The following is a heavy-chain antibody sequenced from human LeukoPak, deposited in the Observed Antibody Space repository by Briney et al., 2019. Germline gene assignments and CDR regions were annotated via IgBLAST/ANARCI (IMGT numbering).Heavy chain of an antibody. D-gene: IGHD3-9*01. V-gene: IGHV3-30-3*01. J-gene: IGHJ4*02. Sequence: PGGSLSLSCEASGFTFSAYAMTWVRQAPGKGLEWVAVISYDGSNKFYADSVKGRFTISRDSSKNTLYLQMNSLRAEDTALYYCARGGELLRYFDWLSYWGQGTLITVSS. CDR3: ARGGELLRYFDWLSY. CDR1: GFTFSAYA. CDR2: ISYDGSNK.